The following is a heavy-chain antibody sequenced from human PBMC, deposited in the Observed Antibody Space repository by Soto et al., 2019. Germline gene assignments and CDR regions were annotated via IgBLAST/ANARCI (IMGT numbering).Heavy chain of an antibody. V-gene: IGHV4-34*01. D-gene: IGHD3-10*01. CDR3: ARGRMVRGGIITYYYGMDV. CDR1: VGSFSGYY. J-gene: IGHJ6*02. CDR2: INHSGST. Sequence: SSEPLCPTWAVYVGSFSGYYGRWIRQPPGKGLEWIGEINHSGSTNYNPSLKSRVTISVDMSKNQYSLKLSSVTAADTAVYYCARGRMVRGGIITYYYGMDVWGQGTTVTGSS.